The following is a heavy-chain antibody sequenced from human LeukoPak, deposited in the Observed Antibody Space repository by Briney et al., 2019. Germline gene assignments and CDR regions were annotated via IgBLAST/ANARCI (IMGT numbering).Heavy chain of an antibody. CDR3: ARALSG. D-gene: IGHD3-3*01. Sequence: PGGSLRLSCAASGFTFSNYWMHWVRQAPGKGLEWVANIKQDGSEKYDVGSVKGRFSISRDNAKNSVYLQMNSLRAEDTAVYYCARALSGWGQGTLVTVSS. CDR2: IKQDGSEK. V-gene: IGHV3-7*03. CDR1: GFTFSNYW. J-gene: IGHJ4*02.